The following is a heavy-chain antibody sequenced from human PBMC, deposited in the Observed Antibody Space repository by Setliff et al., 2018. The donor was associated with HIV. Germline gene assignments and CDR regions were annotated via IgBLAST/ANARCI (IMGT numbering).Heavy chain of an antibody. CDR3: AKLQEGHVYSHYDS. J-gene: IGHJ4*02. CDR1: GFTFSSYA. D-gene: IGHD2-21*01. CDR2: ISYDGSNK. V-gene: IGHV3-30*04. Sequence: PGGSLRLSCAASGFTFSSYAMHWVRQAPGKGLEWVAVISYDGSNKYYADSVKGRFTISRDNSQNALYLHMNSLRAEDTAVYYCAKLQEGHVYSHYDSWGQGTLVTVSS.